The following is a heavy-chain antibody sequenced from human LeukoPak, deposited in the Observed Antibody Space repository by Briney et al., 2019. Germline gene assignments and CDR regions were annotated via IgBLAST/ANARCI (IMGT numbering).Heavy chain of an antibody. D-gene: IGHD4/OR15-4a*01. CDR3: ARDASGANLPFDY. CDR2: ISGGGETR. V-gene: IGHV3-48*03. Sequence: GGSLRLSCAASGFTFSTYEMNWVRQAPGKGLEWISYISGGGETRYYALSVKGRFTISRDNGKNSLYLQMNSLRAEDTAVYYCARDASGANLPFDYWGQGTQVTVSS. CDR1: GFTFSTYE. J-gene: IGHJ4*02.